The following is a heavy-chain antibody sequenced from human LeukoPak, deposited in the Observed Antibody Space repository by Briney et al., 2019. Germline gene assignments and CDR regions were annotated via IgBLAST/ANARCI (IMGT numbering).Heavy chain of an antibody. CDR1: GFTFSDYY. CDR3: ARDKVSGYRSGGSCYNWFDP. CDR2: ISSSGSTI. J-gene: IGHJ5*02. V-gene: IGHV3-11*01. D-gene: IGHD2-15*01. Sequence: GGSLRLSCAASGFTFSDYYMSWIRQAPGKGLEWVSYISSSGSTIYYADSVKGRFTISRDNAKNSLYLQMNSLRAEDTAVYYCARDKVSGYRSGGSCYNWFDPWGQGTLVTVSS.